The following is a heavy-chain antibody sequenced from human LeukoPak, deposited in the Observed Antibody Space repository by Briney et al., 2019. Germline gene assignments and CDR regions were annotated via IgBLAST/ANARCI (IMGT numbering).Heavy chain of an antibody. CDR1: GGSFSGYY. D-gene: IGHD5-18*01. V-gene: IGHV4-34*01. Sequence: SETPSLTCAVYGGSFSGYYWSWIRQPPGKGLEWIGEINHSGSTNYNPSLKSRVTISVDTSKNQFSLKLSSVTAADTAVYYCARGRGYSYGWYYWGQGTLVTVSS. CDR2: INHSGST. CDR3: ARGRGYSYGWYY. J-gene: IGHJ4*02.